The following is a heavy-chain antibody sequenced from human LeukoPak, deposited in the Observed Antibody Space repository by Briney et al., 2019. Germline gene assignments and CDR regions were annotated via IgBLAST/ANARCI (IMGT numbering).Heavy chain of an antibody. D-gene: IGHD6-19*01. CDR2: INHSGST. V-gene: IGHV4-34*01. CDR3: ARGVRIAVADPHLDY. CDR1: GGSFSGYH. Sequence: SETLSLTCGVYGGSFSGYHWNWIRQPPGEGLEWIGEINHSGSTNYNPSLKSRVTISVDTSKKQFSLRPSSVTAADTAVYFCARGVRIAVADPHLDYWGQGTLVTVSS. J-gene: IGHJ4*02.